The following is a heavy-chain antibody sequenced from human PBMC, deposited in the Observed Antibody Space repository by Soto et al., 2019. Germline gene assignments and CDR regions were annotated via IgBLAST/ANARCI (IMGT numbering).Heavy chain of an antibody. D-gene: IGHD2-15*01. CDR2: IYSGGST. V-gene: IGHV3-53*02. Sequence: EVQLVETGGGLIQPGGSLRLSCAASGFTVSSNYMSWARQAPGKGLEWVSVIYSGGSTHYADSVKGRFTISRDNSKNTLYLQMNSLRAEDTAVYYCARSSRGGNAGYFDLWGRGTLVTVSS. CDR3: ARSSRGGNAGYFDL. J-gene: IGHJ2*01. CDR1: GFTVSSNY.